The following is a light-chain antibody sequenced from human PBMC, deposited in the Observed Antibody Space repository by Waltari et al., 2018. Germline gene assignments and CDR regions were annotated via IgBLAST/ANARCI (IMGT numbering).Light chain of an antibody. CDR1: QSLLHSNGYNY. V-gene: IGKV2-28*01. CDR3: MEALQSVT. CDR2: LGS. J-gene: IGKJ5*01. Sequence: DIVMTQSPLSLPVTPGEPASISCRSSQSLLHSNGYNYLDWYLQKPGQSPQILIYLGSNRASGVPDRFSDSGSGTDFTLKISRVEAEDAGVYYCMEALQSVTFGQGTRLEIK.